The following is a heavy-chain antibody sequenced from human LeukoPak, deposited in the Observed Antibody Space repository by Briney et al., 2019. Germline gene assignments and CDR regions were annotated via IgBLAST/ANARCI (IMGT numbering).Heavy chain of an antibody. D-gene: IGHD3-22*01. CDR3: ARGGVVSGYFYYFDY. Sequence: SETLSLTCTVSGGSISSYYWSWIRQPPGKGLEWIGYIYYSGSTNYNPPLKSRVTISVDTSKNQFSLKLSSVTAADTAVYYCARGGVVSGYFYYFDYWGQGTLVTVSS. CDR2: IYYSGST. CDR1: GGSISSYY. V-gene: IGHV4-59*01. J-gene: IGHJ4*02.